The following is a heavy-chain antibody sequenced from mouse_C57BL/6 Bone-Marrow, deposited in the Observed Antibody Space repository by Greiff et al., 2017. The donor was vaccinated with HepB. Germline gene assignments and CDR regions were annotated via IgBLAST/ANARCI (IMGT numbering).Heavy chain of an antibody. J-gene: IGHJ4*01. V-gene: IGHV1-15*01. CDR1: GYTFTDYE. CDR2: IDPETGGT. Sequence: LVESGAELVRPGASVTLSCKASGYTFTDYEMHWVKQTPVHGLEWIGAIDPETGGTAYNQKFKGKAILTADKSSSTAYMELRSLTSEDSAVYYCTRGGEYSNYNAMDDWGQGTSVTVSS. CDR3: TRGGEYSNYNAMDD. D-gene: IGHD2-5*01.